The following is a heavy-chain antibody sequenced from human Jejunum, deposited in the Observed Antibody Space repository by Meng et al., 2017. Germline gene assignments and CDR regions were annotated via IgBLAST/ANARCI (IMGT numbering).Heavy chain of an antibody. CDR3: ARGHFDKYFDS. CDR1: GGSVNSGSYY. Sequence: QVALQESGPGLVRPSETLSLTCTISGGSVNSGSYYWSWIRQPPGKGLEWIGYMYFSGSTNYNASLKSRVTISVDTSKKQFSLKLTSVTAADTAVYYCARGHFDKYFDSWGQGTLVTVAS. D-gene: IGHD3-22*01. J-gene: IGHJ4*02. V-gene: IGHV4-61*01. CDR2: MYFSGST.